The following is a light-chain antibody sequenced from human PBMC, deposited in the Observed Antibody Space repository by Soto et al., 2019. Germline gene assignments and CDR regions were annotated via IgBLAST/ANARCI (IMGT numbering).Light chain of an antibody. Sequence: IRSAKSPGTLSLSPGERATLSCRAIQSVSSNLAWYHQKPGQAPRRLIYGASTRATGIPPRFSGSGSGTDFTLTISSLEPEESAVYYCQQRSNSPPWISFGQGTRLEVK. J-gene: IGKJ5*01. V-gene: IGKV3-11*01. CDR3: QQRSNSPPWIS. CDR1: QSVSSN. CDR2: GAS.